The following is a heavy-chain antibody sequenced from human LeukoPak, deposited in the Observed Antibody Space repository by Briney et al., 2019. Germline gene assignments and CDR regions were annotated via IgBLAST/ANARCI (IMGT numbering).Heavy chain of an antibody. D-gene: IGHD2/OR15-2a*01. Sequence: PGRSLRLSCEASGFSSNSGMYWVRPAPGKGLEWVAVISYDGSNAYYGDSVKGRFTISRDDSKNTLYLQMNSLRAEDTAVYYCAKDLNSRWSLDYWGQGTLVTVSS. CDR3: AKDLNSRWSLDY. J-gene: IGHJ4*02. CDR1: GFSSNSG. V-gene: IGHV3-30*18. CDR2: ISYDGSNA.